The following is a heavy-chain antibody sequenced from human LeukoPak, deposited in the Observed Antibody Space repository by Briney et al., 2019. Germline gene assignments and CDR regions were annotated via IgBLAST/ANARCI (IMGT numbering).Heavy chain of an antibody. Sequence: PSETLSLTCTVSGGSISSGGYYWSWIRQPPGKGLEWIGEINHSGSTNYNPSLKSRVTISVDTSKNQFSLKLSSVAAADTAVYYCARRSGRGYSGYARAGLDYWGQGTLVTVSS. V-gene: IGHV4-39*07. CDR1: GGSISSGGYY. CDR3: ARRSGRGYSGYARAGLDY. CDR2: INHSGST. J-gene: IGHJ4*02. D-gene: IGHD5-12*01.